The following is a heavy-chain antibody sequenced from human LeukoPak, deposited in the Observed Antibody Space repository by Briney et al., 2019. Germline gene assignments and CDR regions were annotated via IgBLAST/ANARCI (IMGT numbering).Heavy chain of an antibody. CDR2: IYYSGST. CDR1: GGSISSYY. CDR3: ARGSVWFGEAFDI. V-gene: IGHV4-59*01. D-gene: IGHD3-10*01. J-gene: IGHJ3*02. Sequence: PSETLSLTCTVSGGSISSYYWSWIRQPPGKGLEWIGYIYYSGSTNYNPSLKSRVTISVDASKNQFSLKLSSVTAADTAVYYCARGSVWFGEAFDIWGQGTMVTVSS.